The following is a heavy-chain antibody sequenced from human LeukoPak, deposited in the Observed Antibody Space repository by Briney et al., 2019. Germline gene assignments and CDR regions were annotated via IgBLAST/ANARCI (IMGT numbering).Heavy chain of an antibody. CDR2: IYYSGST. D-gene: IGHD3-10*01. CDR3: ARESSFGELSLGSFDY. J-gene: IGHJ4*02. CDR1: GGSISSSSYY. V-gene: IGHV4-39*07. Sequence: PSETLSLTCTVSGGSISSSSYYRGWIRQPPGKGLEWIGSIYYSGSTYYNPSLKSRVTISVDTSKNQFSLKLSSVTAADTAVYYCARESSFGELSLGSFDYWGRGTLVTVSS.